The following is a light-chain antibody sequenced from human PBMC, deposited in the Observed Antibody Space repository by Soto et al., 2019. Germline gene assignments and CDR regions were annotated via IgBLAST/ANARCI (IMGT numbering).Light chain of an antibody. V-gene: IGLV2-14*01. CDR2: DVA. J-gene: IGLJ1*01. Sequence: QSVLTQPASVSGSPGQSITISCTGTSSDVGGYNYVSWYQQHPGKAPKLMIYDVANRPSGVSNRFSGSKSGNTASLTISGLQAEDEADYYCSSYTSSSNPYVFGTGTKFTVL. CDR1: SSDVGGYNY. CDR3: SSYTSSSNPYV.